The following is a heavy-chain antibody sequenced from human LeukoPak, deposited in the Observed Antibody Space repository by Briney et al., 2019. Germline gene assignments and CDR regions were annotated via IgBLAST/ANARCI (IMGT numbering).Heavy chain of an antibody. CDR1: GFTFSSYG. CDR3: AKDAGRKYQLLTYFDY. Sequence: GGSLRLSCAASGFTFSSYGMHWVRQAPGKELEWVAFIRYDGSNKYYADSVKGRFTISRDNSKNTLYLQMNSLRAEDTAVYYCAKDAGRKYQLLTYFDYWGQGTLVTVSS. CDR2: IRYDGSNK. J-gene: IGHJ4*02. V-gene: IGHV3-30*02. D-gene: IGHD2-2*01.